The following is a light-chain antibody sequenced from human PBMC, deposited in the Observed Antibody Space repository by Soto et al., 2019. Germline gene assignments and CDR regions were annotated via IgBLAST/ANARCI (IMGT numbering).Light chain of an antibody. CDR1: QSVNFN. CDR3: QHRFNWPLT. CDR2: GAS. V-gene: IGKV3-15*01. J-gene: IGKJ4*01. Sequence: EIVMTQSPATLSVSPGERATLSCRASQSVNFNLVWYQQKPGQAPRLLIYGASTRATGIPARFSGSGSGTDFTLTITNLEPEDFAVYYCQHRFNWPLTFGAGTKVDIK.